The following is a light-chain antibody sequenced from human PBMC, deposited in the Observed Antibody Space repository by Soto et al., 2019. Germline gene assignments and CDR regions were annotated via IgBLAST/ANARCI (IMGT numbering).Light chain of an antibody. CDR2: AAS. CDR1: QGISNY. Sequence: DIQMTQSPSSLYASVGDRVTITCRARQGISNYLAWYQQKPWKVPKLLIYAASTLQSGFPSRFSGRGSGTDVSLTISSLQPEDVANYYCQTDNSAPVTFGQGTKEEIK. V-gene: IGKV1-27*01. J-gene: IGKJ1*01. CDR3: QTDNSAPVT.